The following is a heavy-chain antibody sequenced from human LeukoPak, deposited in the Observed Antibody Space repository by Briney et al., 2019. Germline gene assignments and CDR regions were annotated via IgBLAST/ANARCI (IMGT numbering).Heavy chain of an antibody. V-gene: IGHV3-23*01. CDR2: ISGSGGST. Sequence: ETLSLTCAVYGGSFSGYYWSWVRQAPGKGLEWVSAISGSGGSTYYADSVKGRFTISRDNSKNTLYLQMNSLRAEDTAVYYCAKAKNYSGYLYFDYWGQGTLVTVSS. CDR3: AKAKNYSGYLYFDY. CDR1: GGSFSGYY. D-gene: IGHD5-12*01. J-gene: IGHJ4*02.